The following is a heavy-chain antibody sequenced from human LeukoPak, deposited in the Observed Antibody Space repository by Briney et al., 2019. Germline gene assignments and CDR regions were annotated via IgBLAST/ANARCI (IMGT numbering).Heavy chain of an antibody. V-gene: IGHV4-34*01. CDR3: LDS. D-gene: IGHD1-1*01. J-gene: IGHJ4*02. Sequence: SETLSLTCAVYGGSFSGYHWSWIRQPPGKGLEWIGEINHSGSTNYNPSLKSRVTISVDTSKNQFSLYYRARGRGVTGTQGLLDSWGQGNMVTVSS. CDR2: INHSGST. CDR1: GGSFSGYH.